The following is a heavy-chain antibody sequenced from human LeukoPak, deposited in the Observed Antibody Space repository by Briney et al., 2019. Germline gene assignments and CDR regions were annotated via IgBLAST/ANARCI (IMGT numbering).Heavy chain of an antibody. J-gene: IGHJ3*02. Sequence: PSETLSLTCTVSGGSIRSSGWYWGWIRQPPGKGLEWIGSIDFGGNTYYNPPLKSRLTISVDTSKNQFSLKLSSVTAADTAVYYCARAIPNYYDSGSYLGAFDIWGQGTMVTVSS. CDR2: IDFGGNT. V-gene: IGHV4-39*07. CDR3: ARAIPNYYDSGSYLGAFDI. CDR1: GGSIRSSGWY. D-gene: IGHD3-10*01.